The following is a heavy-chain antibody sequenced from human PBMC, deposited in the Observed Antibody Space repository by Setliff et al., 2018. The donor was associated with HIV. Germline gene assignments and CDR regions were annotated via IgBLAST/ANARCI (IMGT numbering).Heavy chain of an antibody. J-gene: IGHJ4*02. D-gene: IGHD5-18*01. CDR2: LWRDEVRE. CDR1: GFTFSAYA. CDR3: ARVAATMDTAMLY. V-gene: IGHV3-30*04. Sequence: GGSLRLSCAASGFTFSAYAMHWVRQAPGKGLEWVSLLWRDEVREYYADSVKGRFSISRDRSRNTVSLQMSSLRVEDTAMYYCARVAATMDTAMLYWGQGTLVTVSS.